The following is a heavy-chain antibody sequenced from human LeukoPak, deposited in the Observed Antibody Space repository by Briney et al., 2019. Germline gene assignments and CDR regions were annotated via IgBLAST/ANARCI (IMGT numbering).Heavy chain of an antibody. J-gene: IGHJ4*02. CDR3: ASGLGGTGSDKTEPFDY. V-gene: IGHV1-24*01. D-gene: IGHD2-21*02. CDR2: FDPADGET. CDR1: GYTLTELY. Sequence: ASVKVSCKVSGYTLTELYMHWVRQAPGTGLEWMGGFDPADGETIYAQKFQGRVSMTEDTSADTAYMELTSLRSEDTAVYYCASGLGGTGSDKTEPFDYWGQGTRVTVSS.